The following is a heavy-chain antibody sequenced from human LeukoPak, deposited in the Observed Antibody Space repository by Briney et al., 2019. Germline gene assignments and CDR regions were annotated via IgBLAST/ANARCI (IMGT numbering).Heavy chain of an antibody. CDR1: GYTFTNYG. CDR2: ISADNGKA. CDR3: VRDAHYYDSSGYSCLGEYYYGLDV. J-gene: IGHJ6*02. Sequence: ASAKDSCKASGYTFTNYGICWGRRAPGQGVGWGGWISADNGKAKYVQKLRGRLTMTTDTSTSTAYMGLRSLRSDDTALYYCVRDAHYYDSSGYSCLGEYYYGLDVWGQGTTVTVSS. D-gene: IGHD3-22*01. V-gene: IGHV1-18*01.